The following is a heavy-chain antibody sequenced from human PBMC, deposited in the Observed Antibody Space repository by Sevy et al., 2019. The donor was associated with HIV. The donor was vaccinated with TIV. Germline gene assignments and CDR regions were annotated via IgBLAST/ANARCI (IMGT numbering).Heavy chain of an antibody. CDR1: GFTFGDYG. J-gene: IGHJ4*02. CDR3: TRWKAAQSIFDY. D-gene: IGHD6-13*01. Sequence: GGFLRLSCTASGFTFGDYGMSWVRQAPGKGLEWVDFLRGDVYGGTVDQAASERGRFVISRDASKTIAYLQMNDLKTEDAGVYYCTRWKAAQSIFDYWGQGALVTVSS. CDR2: LRGDVYGGTV. V-gene: IGHV3-49*04.